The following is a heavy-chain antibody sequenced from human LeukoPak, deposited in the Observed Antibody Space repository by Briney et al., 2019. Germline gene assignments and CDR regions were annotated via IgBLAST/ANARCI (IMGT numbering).Heavy chain of an antibody. CDR3: AALYCGGGSCVWFDP. J-gene: IGHJ5*02. V-gene: IGHV4-38-2*02. CDR1: GYSISSDYY. D-gene: IGHD2-15*01. Sequence: SETLSLTRTVSGYSISSDYYWGWIRQPPGKGLEWIGTIYHSGSTYYNPSLKSRVTISVDTSKNQFSLRLSSVTAADTAVYYCAALYCGGGSCVWFDPWGQGTLVTVSS. CDR2: IYHSGST.